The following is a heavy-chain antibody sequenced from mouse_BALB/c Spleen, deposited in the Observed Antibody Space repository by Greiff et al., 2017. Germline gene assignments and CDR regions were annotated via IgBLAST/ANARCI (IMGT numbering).Heavy chain of an antibody. J-gene: IGHJ3*01. Sequence: EVHLVESGGGLVQPGGSRKLSCAASGFSFSSFGMHWVRQAPEKGLEWVAYISSGSSTIYYADTVKGRFTISRDNPKNTLFLQMTSLRSEDTAMYYCARYGYDYDAWSAYWGQGTLVTVSA. CDR2: ISSGSSTI. CDR1: GFSFSSFG. D-gene: IGHD2-4*01. V-gene: IGHV5-17*02. CDR3: ARYGYDYDAWSAY.